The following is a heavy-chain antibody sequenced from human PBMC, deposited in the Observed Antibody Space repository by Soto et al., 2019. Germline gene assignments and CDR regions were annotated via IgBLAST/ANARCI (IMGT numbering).Heavy chain of an antibody. V-gene: IGHV3-23*01. CDR1: GFTFSSYA. J-gene: IGHJ4*02. Sequence: GGSLRLSCAASGFTFSSYAMNWIRQAPGKGLEWVSFISGSDGSTYYADSVKGRFTISRDNSKNTLNLQMNSLRAEDTAVYYCARRSSSWYFDYWGQGTLVTVSS. CDR3: ARRSSSWYFDY. CDR2: ISGSDGST. D-gene: IGHD6-13*01.